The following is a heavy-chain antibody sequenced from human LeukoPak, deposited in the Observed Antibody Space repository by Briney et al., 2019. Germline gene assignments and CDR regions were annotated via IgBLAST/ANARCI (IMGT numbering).Heavy chain of an antibody. CDR2: IKQDGSEK. D-gene: IGHD2-15*01. Sequence: GGSLRLSCAASGFTFSSYWMSWVRQAPGKGLEWVANIKQDGSEKYYVDSVKGRFTISRDNAKNSLYLQMNSLRAEDTAVYYCARGAAAVYYYYYYMDVWGKGTTVTVSS. V-gene: IGHV3-7*01. CDR1: GFTFSSYW. J-gene: IGHJ6*03. CDR3: ARGAAAVYYYYYYMDV.